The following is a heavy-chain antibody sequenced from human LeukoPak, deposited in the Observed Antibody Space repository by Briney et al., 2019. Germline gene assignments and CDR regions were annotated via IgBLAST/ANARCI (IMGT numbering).Heavy chain of an antibody. CDR2: IYYSGST. Sequence: SETLSLTCTVSGGSFSSYYWSWIRQPPGKGLEWIGYIYYSGSTNYNPSLKSRVTISVDTSKNQFSLKLSSVTAADTAVYYCARHHSGATSDDAFDIWGQGTMVTVSS. J-gene: IGHJ3*02. V-gene: IGHV4-59*08. CDR3: ARHHSGATSDDAFDI. CDR1: GGSFSSYY. D-gene: IGHD2-15*01.